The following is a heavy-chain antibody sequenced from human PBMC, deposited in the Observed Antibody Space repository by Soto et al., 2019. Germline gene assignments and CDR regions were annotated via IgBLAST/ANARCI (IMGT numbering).Heavy chain of an antibody. V-gene: IGHV4-34*01. Sequence: QVQLQQWGAGLLKPSETLSLTCAVYGGSFSCYYWSWIRQPPGKGLEWIGEINHSGSTNYNPSLKSRVTISVDTSKNQFSLKRSSVTAADTAVYYCAIDFCTNGVCYTRNWFDPWGQGTLVTVSS. D-gene: IGHD2-8*01. CDR1: GGSFSCYY. CDR3: AIDFCTNGVCYTRNWFDP. J-gene: IGHJ5*02. CDR2: INHSGST.